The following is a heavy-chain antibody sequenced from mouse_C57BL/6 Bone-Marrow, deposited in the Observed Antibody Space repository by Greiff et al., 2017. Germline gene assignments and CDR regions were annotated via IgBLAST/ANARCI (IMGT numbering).Heavy chain of an antibody. V-gene: IGHV2-5*01. Sequence: VKLMESGPGLVQPSQSLSITCTVSGFSLTSYGVHWVRQSPGKGLEWLGVIWRGGSTDYNAAFMSRLSITKDNSKIQVFFKMNSLQADDTAIYYCAKNRAYGNFYFDYWGQGTTLTVSS. D-gene: IGHD2-1*01. CDR1: GFSLTSYG. J-gene: IGHJ2*01. CDR3: AKNRAYGNFYFDY. CDR2: IWRGGST.